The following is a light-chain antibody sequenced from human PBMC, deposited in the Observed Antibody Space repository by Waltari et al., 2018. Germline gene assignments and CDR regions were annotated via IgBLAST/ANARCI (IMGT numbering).Light chain of an antibody. CDR2: LSL. V-gene: IGKV2-28*01. CDR1: GRRDSNGYIA. J-gene: IGKJ1*01. Sequence: GRRDSNGYIALDWYLQKPGQTPQLLILLSLNRGFGVTVSCSGSGTGFDFTLRIMRVEDVDVWYCYCMKALQTWTFGQGTKVEIK. CDR3: MKALQTWT.